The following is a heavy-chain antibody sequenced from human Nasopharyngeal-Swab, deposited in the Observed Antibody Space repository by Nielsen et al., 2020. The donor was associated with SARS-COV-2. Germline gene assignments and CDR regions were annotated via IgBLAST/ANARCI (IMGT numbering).Heavy chain of an antibody. D-gene: IGHD5-24*01. V-gene: IGHV5-10-1*01. J-gene: IGHJ4*02. CDR1: GYSFTSYW. Sequence: GESLKISCKGSGYSFTSYWISWVRQMPGKGLEWVGRIDPSDSYTNYSPSFQGHVTISADKSISTAYLQWSSLKASDTAMYYSARHAGDGYNSFFYFDYWGQGTLVTVSS. CDR2: IDPSDSYT. CDR3: ARHAGDGYNSFFYFDY.